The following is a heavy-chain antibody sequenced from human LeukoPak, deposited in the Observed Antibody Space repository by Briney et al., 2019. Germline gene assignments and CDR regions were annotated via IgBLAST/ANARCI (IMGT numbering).Heavy chain of an antibody. J-gene: IGHJ3*02. CDR1: GFTFSSYG. Sequence: GGSLRLSCAASGFTFSSYGMHWVRQAPGKGLEWVAVIWYDGSNKYYADSVKGRFTISRDNYKNTLYLQMNSLRAEDTAVYYCARDVISGGSYVIGIWGQGTMVTVSS. V-gene: IGHV3-33*01. D-gene: IGHD2-15*01. CDR3: ARDVISGGSYVIGI. CDR2: IWYDGSNK.